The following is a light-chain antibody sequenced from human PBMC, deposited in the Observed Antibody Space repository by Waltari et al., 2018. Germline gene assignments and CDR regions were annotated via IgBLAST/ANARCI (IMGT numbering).Light chain of an antibody. CDR1: QSVGKY. J-gene: IGKJ1*01. V-gene: IGKV3-20*01. CDR2: DAS. CDR3: QKYVNLPAT. Sequence: EVVLTQSPGTLSLSPGERATLSCRASQSVGKYLAWYRQKPGQAPRLLIYDASTRATGVPDRFRGSGFGTDFSLTISRLEPEDFAVYYCQKYVNLPATFGQGTRVEIK.